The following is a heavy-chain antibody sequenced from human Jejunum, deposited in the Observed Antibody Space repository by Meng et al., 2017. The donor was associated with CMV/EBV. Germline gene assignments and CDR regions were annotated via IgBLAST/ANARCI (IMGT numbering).Heavy chain of an antibody. J-gene: IGHJ4*02. V-gene: IGHV3-7*01. D-gene: IGHD6-6*01. CDR1: GFRFTNYW. CDR3: ARIGYTSSSEDF. CDR2: INQERRVK. Sequence: AASGFRFTNYWMTWVRQAPGKGLEWVANINQERRVKYYGDSVKCRFTASRDNAKNLLYLEMNSLRAEDTAVYYCARIGYTSSSEDFWGQGTLVTVSS.